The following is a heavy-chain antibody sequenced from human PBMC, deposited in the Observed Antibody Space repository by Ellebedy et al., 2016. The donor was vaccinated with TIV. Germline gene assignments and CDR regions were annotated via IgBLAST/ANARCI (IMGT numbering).Heavy chain of an antibody. CDR1: GGTFSNSA. CDR3: ARGDYGAPVDY. V-gene: IGHV1-69*04. CDR2: IIPILDIT. D-gene: IGHD4-17*01. J-gene: IGHJ4*02. Sequence: AASVKVSCKASGGTFSNSAISWVRQAPGQGLEWMGRIIPILDITNYAQKLQGRVTMTTDTSTSTAYMELRSLRSDDTAVYYCARGDYGAPVDYWGQGTLVTVSS.